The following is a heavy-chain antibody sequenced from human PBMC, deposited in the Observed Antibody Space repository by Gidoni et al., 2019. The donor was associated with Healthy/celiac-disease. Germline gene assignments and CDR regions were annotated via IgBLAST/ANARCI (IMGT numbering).Heavy chain of an antibody. Sequence: EVQLVESGGGLVKPGGSLRLSCAASGFTFSSYSMNWVRQAPGKGLEWVSSISSSSSYIYYADSVKGRFTISRDNAKNSLYLQMNSLRAEDTAVYYCARDLGLTIPDAFDIWGQGTMVTVSS. V-gene: IGHV3-21*01. J-gene: IGHJ3*02. CDR1: GFTFSSYS. CDR3: ARDLGLTIPDAFDI. CDR2: ISSSSSYI. D-gene: IGHD3-3*01.